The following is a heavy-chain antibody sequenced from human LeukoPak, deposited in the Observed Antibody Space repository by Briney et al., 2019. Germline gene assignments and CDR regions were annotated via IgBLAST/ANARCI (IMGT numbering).Heavy chain of an antibody. V-gene: IGHV4-39*01. J-gene: IGHJ4*02. D-gene: IGHD3-16*01. CDR2: IYYSGGS. CDR3: TRHYTLTSCI. Sequence: SETLSLTCTVSGGSICSGSYYWRGVRQPPGKAMGWITNIYYSGGSYFNPAVKCRVPISVNPSKKQVSVTLKSVTAADTATYYGTRHYTLTSCIWGQGSLVTVS. CDR1: GGSICSGSYY.